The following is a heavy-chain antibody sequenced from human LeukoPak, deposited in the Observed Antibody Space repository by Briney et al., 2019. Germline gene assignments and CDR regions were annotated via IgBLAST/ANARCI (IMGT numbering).Heavy chain of an antibody. J-gene: IGHJ4*02. V-gene: IGHV1-2*02. Sequence: ASVKVSCKASGYTFTGYYMHWVRQAPGQGLEWMGWINPNSGGTNYAQKFQGRVTMTRDTSISTAYMELSRLRSDDTAVYYCARVGKAYSGNGGDYWGQGTLVTVSS. CDR1: GYTFTGYY. CDR3: ARVGKAYSGNGGDY. D-gene: IGHD1-26*01. CDR2: INPNSGGT.